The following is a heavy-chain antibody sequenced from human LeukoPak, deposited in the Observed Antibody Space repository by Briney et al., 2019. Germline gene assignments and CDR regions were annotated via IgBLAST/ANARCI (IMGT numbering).Heavy chain of an antibody. Sequence: GASVKVSCKASGYTFTSYGISWVRQAPGQGLEWMGWISAYNGNTNYAQKLQGRVTMTTDTSTSTAYMELRSLRSDDTAVYYCARGYSSGWYPTDRQCYFDYWGQGTLVTVSS. CDR2: ISAYNGNT. CDR3: ARGYSSGWYPTDRQCYFDY. D-gene: IGHD6-19*01. CDR1: GYTFTSYG. V-gene: IGHV1-18*01. J-gene: IGHJ4*02.